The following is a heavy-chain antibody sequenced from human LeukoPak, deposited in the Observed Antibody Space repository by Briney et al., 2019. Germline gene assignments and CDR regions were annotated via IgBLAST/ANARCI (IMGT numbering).Heavy chain of an antibody. CDR3: ARGRGYSYGYWFDP. D-gene: IGHD5-18*01. V-gene: IGHV4-34*01. J-gene: IGHJ5*02. CDR1: GGSFSGYY. CDR2: INHSGST. Sequence: SETLSLTCAVYGGSFSGYYWSWIRQPPGKGLEWIGEINHSGSTNYNPSLKSRVTISVDTSKNQFSLKLSSVTAADTAVYYCARGRGYSYGYWFDPWGQGTLVTVSS.